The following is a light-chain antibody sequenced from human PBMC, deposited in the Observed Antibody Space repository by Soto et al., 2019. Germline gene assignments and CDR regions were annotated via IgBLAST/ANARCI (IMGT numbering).Light chain of an antibody. CDR1: SGHSSYA. CDR3: QNWGTGNCV. V-gene: IGLV4-69*01. J-gene: IGLJ3*02. CDR2: VNSDGSH. Sequence: QSVLTQSPSASASLGASVKLTCTLSSGHSSYAIAWHQQQPEKGPRYLMKVNSDGSHSKGDGIPDRFSGSSSGAERYLTISSLQSEDEADYYCQNWGTGNCVFGGGTKVTVL.